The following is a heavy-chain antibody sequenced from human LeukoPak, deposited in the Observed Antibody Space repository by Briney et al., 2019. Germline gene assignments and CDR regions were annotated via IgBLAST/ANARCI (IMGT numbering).Heavy chain of an antibody. J-gene: IGHJ3*02. CDR1: GYSFTSYW. Sequence: GESLKISCKRSGYSFTSYWIGWVRQMPGKGLEWMGIIYPGDSDTRYSPSFQGQVTISADKSISTAYLQWSSLKASDTAIYYCARSRTVRYSAFDIWGRGTMVTVSS. V-gene: IGHV5-51*01. CDR3: ARSRTVRYSAFDI. CDR2: IYPGDSDT. D-gene: IGHD1-26*01.